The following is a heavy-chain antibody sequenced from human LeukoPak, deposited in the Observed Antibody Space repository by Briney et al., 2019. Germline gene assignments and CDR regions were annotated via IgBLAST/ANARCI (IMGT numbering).Heavy chain of an antibody. J-gene: IGHJ4*02. Sequence: AGGSLRLSCVASGFTFSSYSMSWVRQAPGKGLEWVSYIDTSSSTIYYAGSVKGRFTVSRDNAKNSLYLQMKSLRAEDTTVYYCARDMGYSGSWPGYFDYWGQGVLVTVSS. D-gene: IGHD1-26*01. CDR2: IDTSSSTI. CDR3: ARDMGYSGSWPGYFDY. V-gene: IGHV3-48*04. CDR1: GFTFSSYS.